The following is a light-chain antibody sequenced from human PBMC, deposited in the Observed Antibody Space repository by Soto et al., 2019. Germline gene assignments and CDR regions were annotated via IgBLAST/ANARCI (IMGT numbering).Light chain of an antibody. CDR1: QAISNH. V-gene: IGKV1-33*01. J-gene: IGKJ3*01. CDR3: QKHDGVPL. Sequence: DIQLTQSPSSLSASVGDRVTITCQASQAISNHLNWYQQKPGKAPNLLIYDASDLETGVPSMFSGGGSGTFFSFTINSLQPEDIATYYCQKHDGVPLFGPGTKVEIK. CDR2: DAS.